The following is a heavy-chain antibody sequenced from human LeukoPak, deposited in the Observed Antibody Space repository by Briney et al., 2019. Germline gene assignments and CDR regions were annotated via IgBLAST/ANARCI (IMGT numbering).Heavy chain of an antibody. Sequence: PSETLSLTCAVYGGSFSGYYWSWIRQPPGKGLEWIGEINHSGSTNYNPSLKSRVTISVDTSKNQFSLKLSSVTAADTAVYYCARGLSWGSSGYYSYWGQGTLSPSPQ. J-gene: IGHJ4*02. D-gene: IGHD3-22*01. CDR3: ARGLSWGSSGYYSY. CDR1: GGSFSGYY. V-gene: IGHV4-34*01. CDR2: INHSGST.